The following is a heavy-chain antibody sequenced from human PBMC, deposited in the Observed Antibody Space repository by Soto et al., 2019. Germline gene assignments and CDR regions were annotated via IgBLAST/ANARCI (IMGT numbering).Heavy chain of an antibody. D-gene: IGHD3-22*01. Sequence: PSETLSITCAVYGGSFSGHSWTWIRQSPVKVLEWIGDINNSGRVNYSPSLKSRVTISLDTSKNQFSLTLSAVTAVDTAMYYCSTRAYDTNGYYRFDPWGQGTLVT. CDR3: STRAYDTNGYYRFDP. J-gene: IGHJ5*01. CDR1: GGSFSGHS. CDR2: INNSGRV. V-gene: IGHV4-34*01.